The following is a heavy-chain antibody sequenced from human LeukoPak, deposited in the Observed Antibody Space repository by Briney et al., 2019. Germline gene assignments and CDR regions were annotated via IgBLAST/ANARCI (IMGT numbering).Heavy chain of an antibody. Sequence: KASETLSLTCTVSGGSISSYYWSWIRQPPGKGLEWIGYIYTSGSTNYNPSLKSRVTISVDTSKNQFSLKLSSVTAADTAVYYCARHVADILTGNAPFDPWGQGTLVTVSS. V-gene: IGHV4-4*09. CDR3: ARHVADILTGNAPFDP. D-gene: IGHD3-9*01. CDR2: IYTSGST. CDR1: GGSISSYY. J-gene: IGHJ5*02.